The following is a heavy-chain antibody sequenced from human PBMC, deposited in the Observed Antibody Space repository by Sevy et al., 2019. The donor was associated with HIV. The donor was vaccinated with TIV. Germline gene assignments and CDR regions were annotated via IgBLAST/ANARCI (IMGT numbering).Heavy chain of an antibody. Sequence: GGSLRLSCAASGFTFSSYSMNWVRQAPGKGLEWVSSISSSSSYIYYADSVKGRFTISRDNAKNSLYLQMNGLRAEETAVYYCARDIDCSSTSCYSDYYGMDVWGQGTTVTVSS. CDR2: ISSSSSYI. CDR1: GFTFSSYS. D-gene: IGHD2-2*01. V-gene: IGHV3-21*01. J-gene: IGHJ6*02. CDR3: ARDIDCSSTSCYSDYYGMDV.